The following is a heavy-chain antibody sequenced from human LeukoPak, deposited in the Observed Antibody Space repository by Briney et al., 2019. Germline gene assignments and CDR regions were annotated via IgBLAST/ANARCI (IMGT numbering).Heavy chain of an antibody. D-gene: IGHD1-26*01. CDR2: ISYDGSDK. Sequence: GRSLRLSCAASGFTFSSYGMHWVRQAPGKGLEWVAVISYDGSDKYYADSVKGRFTISRDNSKNTLYLQMNSLRADDTAVCYCAKQREGTSWSPDYWGQGTLVTVSS. J-gene: IGHJ4*02. CDR3: AKQREGTSWSPDY. CDR1: GFTFSSYG. V-gene: IGHV3-30*18.